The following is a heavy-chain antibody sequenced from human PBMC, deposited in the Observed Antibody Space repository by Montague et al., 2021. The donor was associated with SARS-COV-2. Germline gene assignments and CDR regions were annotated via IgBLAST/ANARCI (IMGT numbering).Heavy chain of an antibody. CDR1: GFTFDDYV. J-gene: IGHJ6*02. V-gene: IGHV3-43*02. CDR2: ISGDGGKT. Sequence: SLRLSCAASGFTFDDYVMYWVRQPPGKGLEWVSLISGDGGKTYYADSVKGRFTTSRDNGKNSLYLQMNSLGTEDTALYHCVKGTYFYDSSGYYPESHYSYFDGMDVWGQGTTVTVSS. CDR3: VKGTYFYDSSGYYPESHYSYFDGMDV. D-gene: IGHD3-22*01.